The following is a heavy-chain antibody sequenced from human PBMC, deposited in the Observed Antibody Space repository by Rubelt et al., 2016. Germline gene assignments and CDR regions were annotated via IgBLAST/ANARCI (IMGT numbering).Heavy chain of an antibody. J-gene: IGHJ1*01. CDR3: ARGPLRVFAIYTSD. D-gene: IGHD2-8*01. V-gene: IGHV3-9*01. CDR2: ISWNSGTT. Sequence: VQLVESGGGLVQPGRSLRLSCAASGFTFDDYAMHWVRHGPGKGLEWVSGISWNSGTTGYAYSLTGRFTISRDHAKTSLYLPMTSLSTEEPAFYFCARGPLRVFAIYTSDWGQGALVTVSS. CDR1: GFTFDDYA.